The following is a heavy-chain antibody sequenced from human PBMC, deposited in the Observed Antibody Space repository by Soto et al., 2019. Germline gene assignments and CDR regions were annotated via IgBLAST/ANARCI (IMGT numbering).Heavy chain of an antibody. V-gene: IGHV2-5*02. Sequence: QITLKESGPTLVKPTQTLTLTCTFSGFSLSTSGVGVGWIRQPPGKALEWLALIYWDDDKRYSPSLKSRLTITKDTSKNQVVLTMTNMDPVDTATCYFAHTSPRELHLGELSFDFDYWGQGTLVTVSS. CDR2: IYWDDDK. J-gene: IGHJ4*02. CDR3: AHTSPRELHLGELSFDFDY. D-gene: IGHD3-16*02. CDR1: GFSLSTSGVG.